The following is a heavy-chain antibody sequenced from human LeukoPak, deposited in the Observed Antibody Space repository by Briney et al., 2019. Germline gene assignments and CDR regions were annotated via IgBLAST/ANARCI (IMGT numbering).Heavy chain of an antibody. D-gene: IGHD3-10*01. CDR2: INHSEST. CDR1: GGSFSGYY. Sequence: SETLSLTCAVYGGSFSGYYWSWIRQPPGKGLEWIGEINHSESTNYNPSLKSRVTISVDTSKNQFSLKLSSVTAADTAVYYCARLTYYYGSGSYYEHFDYWGQGTLVTVSS. V-gene: IGHV4-34*01. J-gene: IGHJ4*02. CDR3: ARLTYYYGSGSYYEHFDY.